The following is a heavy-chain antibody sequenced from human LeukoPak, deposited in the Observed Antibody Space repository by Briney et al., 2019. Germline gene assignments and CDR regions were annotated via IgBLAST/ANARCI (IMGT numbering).Heavy chain of an antibody. Sequence: GGSLRLSCAASGFTFSSYWMHWVRQAPGKGLEWVAFIRYDGSNKYYADSVKGRFTISRDNSKNTLYLQMNSLRAEDTAVYYCAKSGYDFGGWFDPWGQGTLVTVSS. CDR3: AKSGYDFGGWFDP. V-gene: IGHV3-30*02. CDR2: IRYDGSNK. J-gene: IGHJ5*02. D-gene: IGHD5-12*01. CDR1: GFTFSSYW.